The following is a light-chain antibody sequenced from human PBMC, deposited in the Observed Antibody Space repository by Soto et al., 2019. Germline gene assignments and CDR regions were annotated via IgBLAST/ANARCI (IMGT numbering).Light chain of an antibody. V-gene: IGKV3-20*01. CDR2: GAS. J-gene: IGKJ1*01. CDR1: QSVSSSY. CDR3: QQYGSSRWT. Sequence: EIVLTQSPGTLSLSPGERATLSCRASQSVSSSYLAWYQQKPGQAPRLLIYGASSRATGIPDRFSGSGSGTDFTLNISRLEPEDFAVYYCQQYGSSRWTFGQGTKVDIK.